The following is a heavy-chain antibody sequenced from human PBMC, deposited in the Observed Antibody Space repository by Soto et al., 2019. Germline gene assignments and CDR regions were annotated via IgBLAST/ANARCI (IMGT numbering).Heavy chain of an antibody. CDR2: IYYGGST. Sequence: QVQLQESGPGLVKPSETLSLTCTVSGGSISTDYWSWIRQPPGKRLEYIGFIYYGGSTNYNPPLESRGTISTDPSKTQSSPKLSSVTAADTAVYYCARGEWFLRGYGLDVWGRGTTVTVS. V-gene: IGHV4-59*01. CDR3: ARGEWFLRGYGLDV. J-gene: IGHJ6*02. D-gene: IGHD3-3*01. CDR1: GGSISTDY.